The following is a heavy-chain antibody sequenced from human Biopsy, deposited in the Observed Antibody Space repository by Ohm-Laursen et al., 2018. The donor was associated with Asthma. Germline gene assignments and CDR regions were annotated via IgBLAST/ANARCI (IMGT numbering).Heavy chain of an antibody. CDR3: ARWNYNIVTAYYSYFDF. J-gene: IGHJ4*02. Sequence: GSLRLSCTASGFVFSQCGMHWVRQGPGKGLEWVPAISGGGGGTKYADSVKGRFTSSRDNSKNTVYLQMNGLRAEDTAVYYCARWNYNIVTAYYSYFDFWGQGTLVTVSS. CDR2: ISGGGGGT. D-gene: IGHD3-9*01. CDR1: GFVFSQCG. V-gene: IGHV3-NL1*01.